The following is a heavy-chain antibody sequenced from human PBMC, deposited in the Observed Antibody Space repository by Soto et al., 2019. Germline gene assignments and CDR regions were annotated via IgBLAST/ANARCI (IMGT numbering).Heavy chain of an antibody. CDR1: GGSISSYY. Sequence: PSETLSLTCTVSGGSISSYYWSWIRQPPGKGLEWIGYIYYSGSTNYNPSLKSRVTISVDTSKNQFSLKLSSVTAADTAVYYCARDRFSYVDYWGQGTLVTVPQ. CDR2: IYYSGST. V-gene: IGHV4-59*01. J-gene: IGHJ4*02. CDR3: ARDRFSYVDY. D-gene: IGHD5-18*01.